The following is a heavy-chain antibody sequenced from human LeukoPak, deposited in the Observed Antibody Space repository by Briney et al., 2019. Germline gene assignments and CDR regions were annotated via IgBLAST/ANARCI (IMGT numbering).Heavy chain of an antibody. CDR3: AREKKTEWTTGAFDM. Sequence: EGSLRLSCAASRFTFSSYWVHWVRQAPETGLEWLSYTSPSGGTIYYTDSVKGRFTMSRDNAQNALYLEMNSLRAEDTAVYYCAREKKTEWTTGAFDMWGQGTMVIVSS. V-gene: IGHV3-48*04. CDR1: RFTFSSYW. D-gene: IGHD3-3*01. CDR2: TSPSGGTI. J-gene: IGHJ3*02.